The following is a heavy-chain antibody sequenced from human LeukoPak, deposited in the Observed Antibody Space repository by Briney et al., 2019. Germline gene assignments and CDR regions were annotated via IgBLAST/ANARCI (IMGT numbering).Heavy chain of an antibody. CDR3: ARVISGYVLSFDI. D-gene: IGHD5-12*01. J-gene: IGHJ3*02. Sequence: GASVKVSCKASGYTFTGYYMHWVRQAPGQGLEWMGWINPNSGGTNYAQKVQGRVTMTRDTSISTAYMELSRLRSDDTAVYYCARVISGYVLSFDIWGQGTMVTVSS. CDR2: INPNSGGT. CDR1: GYTFTGYY. V-gene: IGHV1-2*02.